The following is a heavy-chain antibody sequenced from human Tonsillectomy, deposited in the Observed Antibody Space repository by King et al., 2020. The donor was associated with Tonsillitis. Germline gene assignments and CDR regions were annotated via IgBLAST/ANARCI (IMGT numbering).Heavy chain of an antibody. CDR2: ISGSGRTI. V-gene: IGHV3-48*01. D-gene: IGHD6-13*01. Sequence: VQLVESGGGLVQPGGSLRLSCVASGFTFSSYSINWVRQAPGRGLEWVSYISGSGRTIFYADSVKGRFTIYRDNAKNSLYLKMKSLKAEDTAVYFCARGTNSIGWYEVDCFDYWGQGTLVTVSS. J-gene: IGHJ4*02. CDR1: GFTFSSYS. CDR3: ARGTNSIGWYEVDCFDY.